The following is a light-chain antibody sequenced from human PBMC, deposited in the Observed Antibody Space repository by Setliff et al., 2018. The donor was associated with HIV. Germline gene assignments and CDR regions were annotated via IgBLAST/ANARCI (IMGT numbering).Light chain of an antibody. Sequence: QSALTQPASVSGSPGQSITISCTGTSSDVGGYNYVSWYQQHPGKAPKLRIYDVSNRPSGVSNRFSGSKSGNTASLTISGLQAEDEADYYCSSHTSTSTLFVFGTGTKGTVL. CDR1: SSDVGGYNY. V-gene: IGLV2-14*03. J-gene: IGLJ1*01. CDR3: SSHTSTSTLFV. CDR2: DVS.